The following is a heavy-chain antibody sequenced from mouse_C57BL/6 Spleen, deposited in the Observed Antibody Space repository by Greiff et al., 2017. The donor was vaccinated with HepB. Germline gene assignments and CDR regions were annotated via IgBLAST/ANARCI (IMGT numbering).Heavy chain of an antibody. CDR2: IYTGDGDT. CDR1: GYAFSSYW. V-gene: IGHV1-80*01. CDR3: ARTHWDWYFDV. D-gene: IGHD4-1*01. Sequence: QVQLKESGAELVKPGASVKISCKASGYAFSSYWMNWVKQRPGKGLEWIGQIYTGDGDTNYNGKFKGKATLTADKSSSTAYMQLSSLTSEDSAVYFCARTHWDWYFDVWGTGTTVTVSS. J-gene: IGHJ1*03.